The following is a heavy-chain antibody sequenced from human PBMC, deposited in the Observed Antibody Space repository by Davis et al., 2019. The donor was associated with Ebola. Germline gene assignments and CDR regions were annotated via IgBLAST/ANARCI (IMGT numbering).Heavy chain of an antibody. Sequence: GESLKISCAASGFTFSSYAMGWVRQAPGKGLEWVSAISGSGGSTYYADSVKGRFTISRDNSKNTLYLQMNSLRAEDTAVYYCAKVGGNYYYYMDVWGKGTTVTVSS. CDR2: ISGSGGST. J-gene: IGHJ6*03. CDR3: AKVGGNYYYYMDV. D-gene: IGHD3-16*01. V-gene: IGHV3-23*01. CDR1: GFTFSSYA.